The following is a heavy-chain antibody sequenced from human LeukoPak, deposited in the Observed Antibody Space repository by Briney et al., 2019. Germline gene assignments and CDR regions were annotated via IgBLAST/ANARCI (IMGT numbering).Heavy chain of an antibody. V-gene: IGHV3-66*01. Sequence: PGVSLRLSCAASGFTVSSSYMIWVRQAPGKGLEWVSLIYSGGTTYYADSVKGRFTISRDNSKNTLYLQMNSLRAEDTAVYYCARDPYGDYGLDWGQGTLVTVSS. CDR3: ARDPYGDYGLD. J-gene: IGHJ4*02. CDR2: IYSGGTT. CDR1: GFTVSSSY. D-gene: IGHD4-17*01.